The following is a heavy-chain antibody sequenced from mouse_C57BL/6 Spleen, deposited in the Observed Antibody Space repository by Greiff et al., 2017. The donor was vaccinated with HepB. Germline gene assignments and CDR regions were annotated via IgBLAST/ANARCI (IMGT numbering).Heavy chain of an antibody. Sequence: QVQLQQPGAELVKPGASVKLSCKASGYTFTSYWMQWVKQRPGQGLEWIGEIDPSDSYTNYNQKFKGKATLTVDTSSSTAYMQLSSLTSEDSAVYYGASDHSAGYTDYWGQGTTVTVS. CDR2: IDPSDSYT. J-gene: IGHJ2*01. D-gene: IGHD3-2*02. CDR1: GYTFTSYW. V-gene: IGHV1-50*01. CDR3: ASDHSAGYTDY.